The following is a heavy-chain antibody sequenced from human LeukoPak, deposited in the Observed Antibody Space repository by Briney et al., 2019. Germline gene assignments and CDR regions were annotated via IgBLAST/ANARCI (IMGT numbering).Heavy chain of an antibody. Sequence: PGRSLRLSCAASGFTFSSYAMHWVRQAPGKGLEWVAVISYDGSNKYYADSVKGRFTISRDNSKNTLYLRMNSLRAEDTAVYYCARVRTSPHWGQGTLVTVSS. CDR1: GFTFSSYA. D-gene: IGHD2-2*01. J-gene: IGHJ4*02. CDR2: ISYDGSNK. CDR3: ARVRTSPH. V-gene: IGHV3-30-3*01.